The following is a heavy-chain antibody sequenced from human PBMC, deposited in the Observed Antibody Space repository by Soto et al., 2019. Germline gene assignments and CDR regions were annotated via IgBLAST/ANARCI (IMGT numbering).Heavy chain of an antibody. CDR2: IYYSGST. CDR1: VGSISSGDYY. V-gene: IGHV4-30-4*01. CDR3: ARAVRDVLVPAGSFAFDI. J-gene: IGHJ3*02. Sequence: QVQLQESGPGLVKPSQTLSLTCTVSVGSISSGDYYWSWIRQPPGKGLEWIGYIYYSGSTYYNPSLKSRVTISVDTSKNQFSLKLSSVTAADTAVYYCARAVRDVLVPAGSFAFDIWGQGTMVTVSS. D-gene: IGHD2-2*01.